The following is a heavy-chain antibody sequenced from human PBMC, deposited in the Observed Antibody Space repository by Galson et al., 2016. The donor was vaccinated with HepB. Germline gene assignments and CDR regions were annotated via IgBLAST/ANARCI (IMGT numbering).Heavy chain of an antibody. CDR2: FDPEDVET. D-gene: IGHD1-26*01. CDR3: ATHSGGTYYTYYGMDV. Sequence: KVSCKVSGYTLTELSMHWVRQAPGKGLEWMGGFDPEDVETIYAQKFQGRVTMTEDASTDTAYMELSSLRSEDTAVYYCATHSGGTYYTYYGMDVWGQGTTVTVSS. CDR1: GYTLTELS. J-gene: IGHJ6*02. V-gene: IGHV1-24*01.